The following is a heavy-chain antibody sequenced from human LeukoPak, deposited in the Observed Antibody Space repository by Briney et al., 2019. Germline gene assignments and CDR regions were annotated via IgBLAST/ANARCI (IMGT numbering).Heavy chain of an antibody. CDR3: ARQGVGGYSYGPQTEFDY. D-gene: IGHD5-18*01. CDR2: IYYSGST. J-gene: IGHJ4*02. Sequence: SETLSLTCTVSGASISSSSYYWGWLRQPPGEGLEWIGSIYYSGSTYYNPSLKSRVTISVDTSKNQFSLKLSSVTAADTAVYYCARQGVGGYSYGPQTEFDYWGQGTLVTVSS. V-gene: IGHV4-39*01. CDR1: GASISSSSYY.